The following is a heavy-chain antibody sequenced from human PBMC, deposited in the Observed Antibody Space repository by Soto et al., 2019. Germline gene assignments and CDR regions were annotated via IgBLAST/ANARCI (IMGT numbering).Heavy chain of an antibody. Sequence: GGSLRLSCAASGFTFSSYAMSWVRQAPGKGLEWVSAISGSGGSTYYADSVKGRFTISRDNSKNTLYLQMNSLRAEDTAVYYCAIALRPWLRLKNAFDIWGRGTMVTVSS. J-gene: IGHJ3*02. CDR2: ISGSGGST. V-gene: IGHV3-23*01. CDR1: GFTFSSYA. CDR3: AIALRPWLRLKNAFDI. D-gene: IGHD5-12*01.